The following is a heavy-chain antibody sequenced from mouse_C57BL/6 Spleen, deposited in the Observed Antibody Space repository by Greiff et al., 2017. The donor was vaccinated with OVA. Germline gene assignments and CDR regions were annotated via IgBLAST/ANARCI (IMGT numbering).Heavy chain of an antibody. CDR1: GYAFTNYL. CDR2: INPGSGGT. J-gene: IGHJ2*01. V-gene: IGHV1-54*01. Sequence: QVQLQQSGAELVRPGTSVKVSCKASGYAFTNYLIEWVKQRPGQGLEWIGVINPGSGGTNYNEKFKGKATLTADKSSSPAYMQLSSLTSEDSAVYVCAREDYYGSSYVGYFGDWGKGATLTVST. CDR3: AREDYYGSSYVGYFGD. D-gene: IGHD1-1*01.